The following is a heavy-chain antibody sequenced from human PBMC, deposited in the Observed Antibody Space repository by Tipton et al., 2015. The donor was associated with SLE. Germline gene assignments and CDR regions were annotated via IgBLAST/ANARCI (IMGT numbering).Heavy chain of an antibody. J-gene: IGHJ4*02. D-gene: IGHD6-13*01. Sequence: GSLRLSCAASGFTFETYSMSWVRQAPGKGLELVANIEPDGSEKSYVDSVKGRFTISRDNAKNSLYLQMNSLRDEDTAVYYCARQAGTYWGQGTLVTVSS. CDR1: GFTFETYS. CDR3: ARQAGTY. CDR2: IEPDGSEK. V-gene: IGHV3-7*01.